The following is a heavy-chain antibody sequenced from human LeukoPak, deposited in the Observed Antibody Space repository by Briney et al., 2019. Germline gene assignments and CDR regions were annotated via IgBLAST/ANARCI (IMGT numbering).Heavy chain of an antibody. Sequence: SGGSLRLSCAASGFTFSSYAMSWVRQAPGKGLEWVSAISGSGGSTYYADSVKGRFTISRDNSKNTLYLQMNSLRAEDTAVYYCAKDRFYGDYPGAYGMDVWGQGTTVTVSS. J-gene: IGHJ6*02. CDR1: GFTFSSYA. D-gene: IGHD4-17*01. CDR3: AKDRFYGDYPGAYGMDV. CDR2: ISGSGGST. V-gene: IGHV3-23*01.